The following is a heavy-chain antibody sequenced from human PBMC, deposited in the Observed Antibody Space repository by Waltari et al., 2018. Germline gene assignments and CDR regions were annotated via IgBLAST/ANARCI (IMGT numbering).Heavy chain of an antibody. V-gene: IGHV1-2*02. CDR1: GHTFSDHY. D-gene: IGHD1-1*01. CDR2: INPNNGVT. Sequence: QVQLVQSGAEVKKPGASVKVSCKASGHTFSDHYINWVRQAPGHGLEWMGWINPNNGVTNYAQKGQGRGTMTRDTSISTGFREVSSLKSEDTAVYYCTSAAGTTPHWFDCWSQGTLVTGSS. J-gene: IGHJ4*02. CDR3: TSAAGTTPHWFDC.